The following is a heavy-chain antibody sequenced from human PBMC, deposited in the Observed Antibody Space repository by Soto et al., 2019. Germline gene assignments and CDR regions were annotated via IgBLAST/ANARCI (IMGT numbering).Heavy chain of an antibody. J-gene: IGHJ6*02. CDR1: GGTFSSYA. CDR3: ARSQGSRPRLAIHYYSYYGMDV. V-gene: IGHV1-69*01. CDR2: IIPISDTT. D-gene: IGHD3-3*02. Sequence: QVQRVQSGAEVKKPGSSVKVSGKASGGTFSSYAISWVRQAPGQGLEWMGGIIPISDTTNYEQKFQGIVTISADESTSTAYIELSSLSAEDMAVDYCARSQGSRPRLAIHYYSYYGMDVWGQGTTVTVSS.